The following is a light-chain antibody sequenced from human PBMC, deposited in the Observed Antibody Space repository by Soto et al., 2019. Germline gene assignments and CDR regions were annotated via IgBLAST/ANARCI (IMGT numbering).Light chain of an antibody. J-gene: IGKJ1*01. Sequence: DIQVTQSPSTLSASVGDRVTFTCRASQSISSWLAWYQQKPGRAPKLLIYDASTLESGVPSRFRGSGSGTEFTPTIIPLQPDDFATYYCQQYNTYPWTFGQGTKVEIK. CDR1: QSISSW. CDR3: QQYNTYPWT. V-gene: IGKV1-5*01. CDR2: DAS.